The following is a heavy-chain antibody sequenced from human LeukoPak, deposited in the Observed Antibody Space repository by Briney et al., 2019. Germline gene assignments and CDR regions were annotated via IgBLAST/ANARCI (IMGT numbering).Heavy chain of an antibody. J-gene: IGHJ6*02. CDR2: INPNSGGT. Sequence: ASVEVSCKASGYTFTGYYTHWVRQAPGQGLEWMGWINPNSGGTNYAQKFQGRVTMTRDTSISTAYMELSRLRSDDTAVYYCASQSSGPGPAYYYYYGMDVWGQGTTVTVSS. V-gene: IGHV1-2*02. CDR1: GYTFTGYY. CDR3: ASQSSGPGPAYYYYYGMDV. D-gene: IGHD6-19*01.